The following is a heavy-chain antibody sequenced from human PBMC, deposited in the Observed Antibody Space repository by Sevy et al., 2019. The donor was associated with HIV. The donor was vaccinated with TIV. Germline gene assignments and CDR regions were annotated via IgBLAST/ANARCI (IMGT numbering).Heavy chain of an antibody. V-gene: IGHV3-30*18. Sequence: GGSLRLSCAASGFTFSSYGMHWVRQAPGKGLEWVAVISYDGSNKYYADSVKGRFTISRDNSKNTLYLQMNSLRAEDTAVYYCAKDWVMGFGESHFDYWGQGTLVTVSS. CDR1: GFTFSSYG. CDR2: ISYDGSNK. D-gene: IGHD3-10*01. CDR3: AKDWVMGFGESHFDY. J-gene: IGHJ4*02.